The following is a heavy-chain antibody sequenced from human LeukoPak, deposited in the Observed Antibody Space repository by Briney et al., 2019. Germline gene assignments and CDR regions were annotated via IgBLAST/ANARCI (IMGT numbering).Heavy chain of an antibody. CDR1: GGSISGSRYY. J-gene: IGHJ4*02. CDR3: ARDRACSNGVCSYFDY. Sequence: SETLSLTCTVSGGSISGSRYYWGWIRQPPGRGLEWIVSIYYSGSTYYNPSLKSRVTVSADTSKNQFSLKLTSVTAADTAVYYCARDRACSNGVCSYFDYWGQGTVVTVSS. CDR2: IYYSGST. V-gene: IGHV4-39*01. D-gene: IGHD2-8*01.